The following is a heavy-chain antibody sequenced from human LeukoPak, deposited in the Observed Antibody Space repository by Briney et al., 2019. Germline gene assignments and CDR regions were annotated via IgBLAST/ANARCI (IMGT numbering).Heavy chain of an antibody. V-gene: IGHV3-21*01. CDR1: GFTFSSYS. CDR2: ISSSSSYI. CDR3: AGRETCYYGSGSYLVYMDV. D-gene: IGHD3-10*01. Sequence: GGSLRLSCAASGFTFSSYSMNWVRQAPGKGLEWVSSISSSSSYIYYADSVKGRFTISRDNAKNSLYLQMNSLRAEDTAVYYCAGRETCYYGSGSYLVYMDVWGKGTTVTVSS. J-gene: IGHJ6*03.